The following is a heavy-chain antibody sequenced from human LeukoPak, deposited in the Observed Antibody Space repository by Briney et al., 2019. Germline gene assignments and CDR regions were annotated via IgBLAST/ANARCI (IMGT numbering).Heavy chain of an antibody. CDR1: GGSFSGYY. D-gene: IGHD4-17*01. CDR2: INHSGST. Sequence: PSETLSLTCAVYGGSFSGYYWSWIRQPPGKGLEWIGEINHSGSTNYNPSLKSRVTISVDTSKNQFSLKLSSVTAADTAVYYCARVVYGDDAFDIWGHGTMVTVSS. V-gene: IGHV4-34*01. J-gene: IGHJ3*02. CDR3: ARVVYGDDAFDI.